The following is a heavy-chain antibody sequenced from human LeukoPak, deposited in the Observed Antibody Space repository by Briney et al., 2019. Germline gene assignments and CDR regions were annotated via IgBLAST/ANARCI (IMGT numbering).Heavy chain of an antibody. CDR3: ATSRNVGDHAFDI. D-gene: IGHD3-10*02. CDR1: GFTFSSYS. J-gene: IGHJ3*02. Sequence: GGSLRLSCAASGFTFSSYSMNWVRQAPGKGLEWVSVISSSSAFIYYADSVKGRFTISRDNAKNSLYLQMNSLRAEDTAVYYCATSRNVGDHAFDIWGQGTMVTVSS. CDR2: ISSSSAFI. V-gene: IGHV3-21*01.